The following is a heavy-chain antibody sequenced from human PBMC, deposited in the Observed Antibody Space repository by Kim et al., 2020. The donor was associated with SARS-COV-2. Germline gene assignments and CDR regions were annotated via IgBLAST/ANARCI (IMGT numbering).Heavy chain of an antibody. CDR3: ATELQVDLDKPTTVTSWAYDI. CDR1: GYTFTSYY. V-gene: IGHV1-46*01. CDR2: INPSGGST. Sequence: ASVKVSCKASGYTFTSYYMHWVRQAPGQGLEWMGIINPSGGSTSYAQKFQGRVTMTRDTSTSTVYMELSSLRSEDTAVYYCATELQVDLDKPTTVTSWAYDIWGQGTMVTVSS. D-gene: IGHD4-17*01. J-gene: IGHJ3*02.